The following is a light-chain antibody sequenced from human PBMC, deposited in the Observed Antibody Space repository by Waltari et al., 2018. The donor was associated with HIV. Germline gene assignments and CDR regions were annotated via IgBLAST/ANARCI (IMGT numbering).Light chain of an antibody. V-gene: IGLV1-44*01. Sequence: QSVLTQPPSASGTPGQRVTISCSGSSSNIGSNTVNWYQQLPGTAPKLLIYSNNQLPAWVPDRCSGSKSGTSASLAISGLQSEDEADYYCAAWDGSLNGRVVFGGGTKLTVL. CDR3: AAWDGSLNGRVV. CDR2: SNN. J-gene: IGLJ2*01. CDR1: SSNIGSNT.